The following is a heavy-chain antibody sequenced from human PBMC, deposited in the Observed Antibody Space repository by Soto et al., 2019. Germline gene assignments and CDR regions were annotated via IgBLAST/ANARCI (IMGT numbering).Heavy chain of an antibody. J-gene: IGHJ4*02. Sequence: ASVKVSCKTPGYTFTRYYIHWVRQAPGQRLEWMEWINVGNGNTRYSQKFQGRVTITRDTSANTAYMEPSSLISEDTAVYYCARPKDYDDCLDLWGQGTLVTVSS. D-gene: IGHD3-22*01. CDR1: GYTFTRYY. V-gene: IGHV1-3*01. CDR3: ARPKDYDDCLDL. CDR2: INVGNGNT.